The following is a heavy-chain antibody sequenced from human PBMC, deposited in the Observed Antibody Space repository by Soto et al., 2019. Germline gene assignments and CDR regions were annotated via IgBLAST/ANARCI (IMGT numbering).Heavy chain of an antibody. CDR2: VHHSWGS. Sequence: QVQLQESGPGLVKPSETLSLSCTVSGGSISSYYWSWFRMSPGKRMEWIGYVHHSWGSSYNPALQIRAAIPLDTSGGQFSVKVTPVTATDTAVYDFGRQGLGPLHGLVDVWGQGTTVCVSS. D-gene: IGHD3-16*01. CDR3: GRQGLGPLHGLVDV. CDR1: GGSISSYY. V-gene: IGHV4-59*08. J-gene: IGHJ6*02.